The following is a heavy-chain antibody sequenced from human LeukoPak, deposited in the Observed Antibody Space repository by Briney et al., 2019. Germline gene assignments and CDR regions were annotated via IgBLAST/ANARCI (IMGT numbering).Heavy chain of an antibody. D-gene: IGHD2-2*01. Sequence: SQTLSLTCAISGDSVSSNSAAWNWIRQSPSRGLEWLGRTYYRSKWYNDYAVSVKSRITINPDTSKNQFSLQLNSVTPEDTAVYYCARSGYCSSTSCSYYYYYYGMDVWGQGTTVTVS. J-gene: IGHJ6*02. CDR3: ARSGYCSSTSCSYYYYYYGMDV. CDR2: TYYRSKWYN. V-gene: IGHV6-1*01. CDR1: GDSVSSNSAA.